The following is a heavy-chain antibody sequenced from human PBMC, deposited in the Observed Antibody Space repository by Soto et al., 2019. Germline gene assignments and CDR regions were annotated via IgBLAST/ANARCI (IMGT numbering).Heavy chain of an antibody. CDR2: ISYDGSNK. CDR1: GFTFSSYA. V-gene: IGHV3-30-3*01. Sequence: QVQLVESGGGVVQPGRSLRLSCAASGFTFSSYAMHWVRQAPGKGLEWVAVISYDGSNKYYADSVKGRFTISRDNSKNSLYLQMNSLRAEDTAVYYCARDRRIAAAGKQKNYYYYYGMDVWGQGTTVTVSS. J-gene: IGHJ6*02. D-gene: IGHD6-13*01. CDR3: ARDRRIAAAGKQKNYYYYYGMDV.